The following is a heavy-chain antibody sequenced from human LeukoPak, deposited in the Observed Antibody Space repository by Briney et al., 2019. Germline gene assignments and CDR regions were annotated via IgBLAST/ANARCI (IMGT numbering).Heavy chain of an antibody. CDR1: GFTFSSYS. D-gene: IGHD6-19*01. CDR3: AKCSGWFVRGKDYYYYYMDV. V-gene: IGHV3-21*04. Sequence: GGSLRPSCAASGFTFSSYSMNWVRQAPGKGLEWVSSISSSSSYIYYADSVKGRFTISRDNAKNSLYLQMNSLRAEDTAVYYCAKCSGWFVRGKDYYYYYMDVWGKGTTVTVSS. CDR2: ISSSSSYI. J-gene: IGHJ6*03.